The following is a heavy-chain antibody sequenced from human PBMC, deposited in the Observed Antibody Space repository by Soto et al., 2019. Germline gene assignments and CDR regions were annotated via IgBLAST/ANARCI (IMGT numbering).Heavy chain of an antibody. Sequence: ASVKVSCKASGYTFTGYYMHWVRQAPGQGLEWMGWINPNSGGTNYAQKFQGWVTMTRDTSISTAYMELSRLRSDDTAVYYCAREIPPIVVVPAARGRLLAFDIWGQGTMVT. CDR2: INPNSGGT. CDR1: GYTFTGYY. J-gene: IGHJ3*02. V-gene: IGHV1-2*04. CDR3: AREIPPIVVVPAARGRLLAFDI. D-gene: IGHD2-2*01.